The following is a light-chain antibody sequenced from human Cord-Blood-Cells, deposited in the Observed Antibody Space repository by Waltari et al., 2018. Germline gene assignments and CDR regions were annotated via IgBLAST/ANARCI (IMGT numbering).Light chain of an antibody. J-gene: IGLJ2*01. CDR3: SSYTSSSTLEV. V-gene: IGLV2-14*01. CDR1: SSDVGGYNY. CDR2: DVS. Sequence: QSALTQPASVSGSPGQSITISCTGTSSDVGGYNYVPWYQQHPGKAPKLMIYDVSNPPSGVSKRFSGSKSGNTASLTISGLQAEDEADYYCSSYTSSSTLEVFGGGTKLTVL.